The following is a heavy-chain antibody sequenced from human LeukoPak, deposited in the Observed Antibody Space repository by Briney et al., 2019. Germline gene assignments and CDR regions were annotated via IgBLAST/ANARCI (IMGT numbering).Heavy chain of an antibody. CDR3: TRYDSSRFDP. CDR1: GFTFSGYG. CDR2: IAYDGSRK. Sequence: GRSLRLSCAASGFTFSGYGMHWVRQAPAKGLEWVTGIAYDGSRKHYADSVKGRFTIPRDNSRNTMDLQMNSLRVEDTAVYHCTRYDSSRFDPWGQGTLVIVSA. D-gene: IGHD3-3*01. J-gene: IGHJ5*02. V-gene: IGHV3-30*03.